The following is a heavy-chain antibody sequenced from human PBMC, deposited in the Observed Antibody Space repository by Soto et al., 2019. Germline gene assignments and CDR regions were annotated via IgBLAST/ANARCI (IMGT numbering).Heavy chain of an antibody. V-gene: IGHV3-21*01. J-gene: IGHJ6*04. CDR2: ISSSSSYI. CDR3: ALLPYYDILTGYYTFLIDYGMDG. Sequence: EVQLVESGGGLVKPGGSLRLSCEASGFTFSSYSMKWVRQAPGKGLEWVSSISSSSSYIYYADSVQGRFTISRDNAKNLLYLQMHTPRAEDTAVYYCALLPYYDILTGYYTFLIDYGMDGWGEATTVTVSS. D-gene: IGHD3-9*01. CDR1: GFTFSSYS.